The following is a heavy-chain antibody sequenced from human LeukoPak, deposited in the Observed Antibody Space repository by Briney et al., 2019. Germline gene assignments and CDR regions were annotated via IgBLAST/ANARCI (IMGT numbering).Heavy chain of an antibody. CDR3: ASDGGPFDH. Sequence: PGGSLRLSCTASGIMFSGYWMSWVRQAPGKGLEWVANIKQHGTEKYYVDSVKGRFTISRDDAKKSVYLQMNSLRAEDTAVYYCASDGGPFDHWGLGILVTVAS. CDR1: GIMFSGYW. V-gene: IGHV3-7*01. D-gene: IGHD3-16*01. CDR2: IKQHGTEK. J-gene: IGHJ4*02.